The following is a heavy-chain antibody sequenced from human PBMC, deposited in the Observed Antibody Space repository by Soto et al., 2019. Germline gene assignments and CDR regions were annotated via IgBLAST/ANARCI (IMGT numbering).Heavy chain of an antibody. D-gene: IGHD3-22*01. J-gene: IGHJ3*02. CDR3: AKESYDSSGYYYVVGAFDI. Sequence: GSLRLSCAASGFTFSSYAMSWVRQAPGKGLEWVSAISGSGGSTYYADSVKGRFTISRDNSKNTLYLQMNSLRAEDTAVYYCAKESYDSSGYYYVVGAFDIWGQGTMVTVSS. CDR2: ISGSGGST. V-gene: IGHV3-23*01. CDR1: GFTFSSYA.